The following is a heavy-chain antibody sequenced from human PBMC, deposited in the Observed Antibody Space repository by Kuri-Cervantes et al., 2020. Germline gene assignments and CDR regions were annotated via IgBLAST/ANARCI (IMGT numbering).Heavy chain of an antibody. CDR1: GYTFTSYG. J-gene: IGHJ5*02. Sequence: ASVKVSCKASGYTFTSYGISWVRQAPGQGLEWMGWISAYNGNTNYAQKLQGRVTMTTDTSTSTAYMELRSLRSDDTAVYYCARASYCSGGSCYYNWFDPWGQGTLVTVSS. CDR2: ISAYNGNT. CDR3: ARASYCSGGSCYYNWFDP. V-gene: IGHV1-18*01. D-gene: IGHD2-15*01.